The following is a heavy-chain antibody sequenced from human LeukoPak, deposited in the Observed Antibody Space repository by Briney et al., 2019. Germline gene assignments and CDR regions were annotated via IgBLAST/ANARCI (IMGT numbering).Heavy chain of an antibody. D-gene: IGHD2-15*01. V-gene: IGHV3-23*01. Sequence: GXSLRLSCAASGFTFSSSAMSWVRQAPGKGLEWVSAISNNGGYTYYADSVQGRFTISRDNSKSTLCLQMNSLRAEDTAVYYCAKQLGYCSDGSCYFPYWGQGTLVTVSS. CDR3: AKQLGYCSDGSCYFPY. CDR1: GFTFSSSA. J-gene: IGHJ4*02. CDR2: ISNNGGYT.